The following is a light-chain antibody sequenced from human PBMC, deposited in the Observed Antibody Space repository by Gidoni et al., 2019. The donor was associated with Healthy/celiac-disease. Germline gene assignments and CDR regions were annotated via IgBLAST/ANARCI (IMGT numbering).Light chain of an antibody. V-gene: IGKV3-20*01. J-gene: IGKJ3*01. CDR2: GAS. CDR3: QQYGSSPPVT. Sequence: EIVLTQSPPTLSLSPGEGTTLSCWASRSVSSSYLAWYQQKPGQAPRLLIYGASSRATGIPDRFSGSGSGTDFTLTISRLEPEDFAVYYSQQYGSSPPVTFGPGTKVDIK. CDR1: RSVSSSY.